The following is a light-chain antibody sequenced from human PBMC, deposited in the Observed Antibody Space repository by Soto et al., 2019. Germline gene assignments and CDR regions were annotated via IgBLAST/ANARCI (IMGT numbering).Light chain of an antibody. CDR2: GNS. CDR1: SSNIGAGYD. J-gene: IGLJ2*01. CDR3: PSYDSSLSGPVV. V-gene: IGLV1-40*01. Sequence: QLVLTQPPSVSGAPGQRVTISCTGSSSNIGAGYDVHWYQQLPGTAPKLLIYGNSNRPSGVPDRFSGSKCGTSASLAITGVQAEDEAEYYPPSYDSSLSGPVVFGGGTKLTVL.